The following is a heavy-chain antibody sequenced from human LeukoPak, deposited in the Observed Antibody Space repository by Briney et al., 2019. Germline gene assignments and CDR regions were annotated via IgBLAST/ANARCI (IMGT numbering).Heavy chain of an antibody. V-gene: IGHV1-3*01. CDR2: INAGNGNT. CDR1: GYTFTSYA. D-gene: IGHD2-21*02. Sequence: ASVKVSCKASGYTFTSYAMHWVRQAPGQRLERMGWINAGNGNTKYSQKFQGRVTITRDTSASTAYMELSSLRSEDTAVYYCARDCGGDCYRSAFDIWGQGTMVTVSS. CDR3: ARDCGGDCYRSAFDI. J-gene: IGHJ3*02.